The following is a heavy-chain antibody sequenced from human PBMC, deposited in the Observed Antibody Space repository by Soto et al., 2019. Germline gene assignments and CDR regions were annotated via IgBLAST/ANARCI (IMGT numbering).Heavy chain of an antibody. J-gene: IGHJ4*02. CDR2: IRGSGGST. V-gene: IGHV3-23*01. Sequence: EVQLLESGGGLVQPGGSLRLSCAASGFTFSNYAVTWVRQAPGKGLEWVSTIRGSGGSTYYADAVKGRFTISRDNSKNTLYLQMNSLRAEDTAVYYCAKDQGSSWSEIDYWGQGTLVTVSS. CDR1: GFTFSNYA. D-gene: IGHD6-13*01. CDR3: AKDQGSSWSEIDY.